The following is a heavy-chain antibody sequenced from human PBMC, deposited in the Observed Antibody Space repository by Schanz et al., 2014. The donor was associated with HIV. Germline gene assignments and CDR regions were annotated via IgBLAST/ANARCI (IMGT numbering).Heavy chain of an antibody. J-gene: IGHJ6*02. CDR3: SSWAAGGNHYGLDV. Sequence: EVQLLESGGGLLQPGGSLRLSCAASGFSFSSYAMSWVRQAPGKGLEWVSVISDSGGSTYYADSVKGRFTISRDNAKKALYLQMNSLRVEDTAVYFCSSWAAGGNHYGLDVWGQGTTVIVSS. CDR1: GFSFSSYA. D-gene: IGHD6-13*01. CDR2: ISDSGGST. V-gene: IGHV3-23*01.